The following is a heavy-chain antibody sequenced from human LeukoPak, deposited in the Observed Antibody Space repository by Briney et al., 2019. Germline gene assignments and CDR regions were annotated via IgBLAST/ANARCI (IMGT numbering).Heavy chain of an antibody. CDR1: GGSISSGGYY. D-gene: IGHD4-23*01. CDR2: IYYSGST. Sequence: SETLSLTCTVSGGSISSGGYYWSWIRQHPGKGLEWIGYIYYSGSTYYNPSLKSRVTISVDTSKNQFSLKLSSVTAADTAVYYCARERPEQDYGGNPRDYWGQGTLVTVSS. CDR3: ARERPEQDYGGNPRDY. J-gene: IGHJ4*02. V-gene: IGHV4-31*03.